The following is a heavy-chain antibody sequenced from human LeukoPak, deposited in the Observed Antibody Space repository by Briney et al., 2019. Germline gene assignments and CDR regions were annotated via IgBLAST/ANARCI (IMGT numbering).Heavy chain of an antibody. Sequence: ASVKVSCKASGYTFTGYYMHWVRQAPGQGLEWMGWINPNSGGTNYAQKFQGRVTMTRDTSISTAYMELSRLRSDDTAVYYCARSPGRVLWFGEFPHFDYWGQGTLVTVSS. CDR3: ARSPGRVLWFGEFPHFDY. CDR2: INPNSGGT. D-gene: IGHD3-10*01. J-gene: IGHJ4*02. V-gene: IGHV1-2*02. CDR1: GYTFTGYY.